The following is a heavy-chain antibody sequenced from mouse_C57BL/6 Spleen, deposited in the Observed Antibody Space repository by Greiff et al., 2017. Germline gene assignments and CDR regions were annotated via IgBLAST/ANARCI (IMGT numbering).Heavy chain of an antibody. J-gene: IGHJ3*01. D-gene: IGHD2-4*01. CDR3: TGREYDYDGAWFAY. V-gene: IGHV6-3*01. CDR1: GFTFSNYW. Sequence: EVQGVESGGGLVQPGGSMKLSCVASGFTFSNYWMNWVRQSPEKGLEWVAQIRLKSDNYATHYAESVKGRFTISRDDSKSSVYLQMNNLRAEDTGIYYCTGREYDYDGAWFAYWGQGTLVTVSA. CDR2: IRLKSDNYAT.